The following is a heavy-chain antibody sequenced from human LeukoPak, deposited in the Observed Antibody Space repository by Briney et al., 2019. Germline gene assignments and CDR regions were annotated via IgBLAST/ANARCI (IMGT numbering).Heavy chain of an antibody. J-gene: IGHJ4*02. CDR2: ISYDGSNK. Sequence: GGSLRLSCAASGFTFSSYAMHWVRQAPGKGLEWVAVISYDGSNKYYADSVKGRFTISRDNSKNALYLQMNSLRAEDTAVYYCARRAGDYSHPYDYWGQGTLVTVSS. CDR3: ARRAGDYSHPYDY. D-gene: IGHD3-22*01. CDR1: GFTFSSYA. V-gene: IGHV3-30*04.